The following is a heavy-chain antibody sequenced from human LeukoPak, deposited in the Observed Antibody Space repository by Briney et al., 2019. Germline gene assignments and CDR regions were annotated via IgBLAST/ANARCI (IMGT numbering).Heavy chain of an antibody. CDR1: GFIFSSYG. V-gene: IGHV3-30*18. CDR2: ISNDGSSK. D-gene: IGHD3-10*01. Sequence: GRSLRLSCAASGFIFSSYGMHWVRQAPGKGLEWVAIISNDGSSKYYADSVKGRFTISRDNSKNTLYLQMNSLGAEDTAVYYCAKAWGYYGSRSLQYYFDYWGQGTLVTVSP. J-gene: IGHJ4*02. CDR3: AKAWGYYGSRSLQYYFDY.